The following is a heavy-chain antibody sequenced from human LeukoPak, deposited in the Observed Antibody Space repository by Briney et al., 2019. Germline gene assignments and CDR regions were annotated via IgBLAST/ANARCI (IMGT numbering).Heavy chain of an antibody. CDR1: GGSISSGGYY. Sequence: SETLSLTCTVSGGSISSGGYYWSWIRQPPGKGLEWIGYIYHSGNTYYNPSLKSRVSISVDRSQNQFSLKLTSVTAADTAVYFCARVTTSLWTGFDPWGQGTLVTVSS. J-gene: IGHJ5*02. CDR2: IYHSGNT. CDR3: ARVTTSLWTGFDP. D-gene: IGHD3/OR15-3a*01. V-gene: IGHV4-30-2*01.